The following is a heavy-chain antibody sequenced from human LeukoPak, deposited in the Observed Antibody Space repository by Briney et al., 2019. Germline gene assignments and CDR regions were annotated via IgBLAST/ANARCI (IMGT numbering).Heavy chain of an antibody. CDR3: ARDFPTSIAAAGTDY. CDR2: INPNSGGT. D-gene: IGHD6-13*01. J-gene: IGHJ4*02. CDR1: GYTFTGYY. V-gene: IGHV1-2*06. Sequence: ASVKVSCKASGYTFTGYYMHWVRQAPGQGLEWMGRINPNSGGTSYAQKFQGRVTMTRDTSISTAYMELSRLRSDDTAVYYCARDFPTSIAAAGTDYWGQGTLVTVSS.